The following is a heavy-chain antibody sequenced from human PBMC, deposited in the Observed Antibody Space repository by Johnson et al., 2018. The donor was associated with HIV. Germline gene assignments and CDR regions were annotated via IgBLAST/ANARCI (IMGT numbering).Heavy chain of an antibody. CDR2: IYMGGGT. J-gene: IGHJ3*02. V-gene: IGHV3-66*01. CDR3: ARDSYDSSGYPLSIFRI. CDR1: GSPVKPNY. D-gene: IGHD3-22*01. Sequence: VHLVESGGGWVHPGGSLGLPCQASGSPVKPNYKSWFPRAPGKGREWVSLIYMGGGTFYTDPVKGDLTTSRDNSKNTVYLQMNNLRAEDTAVYFCARDSYDSSGYPLSIFRIWGQGTLVTVSS.